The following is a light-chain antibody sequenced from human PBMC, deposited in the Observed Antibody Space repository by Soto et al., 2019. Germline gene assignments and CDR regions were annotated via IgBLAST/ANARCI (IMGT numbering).Light chain of an antibody. CDR1: QSISSW. CDR2: DAS. Sequence: IQITQSTSPLSASLGDRVTITCRASQSISSWLAWYQQKPGKAPKLLIYDASSLESGVPSRFSGSGSGTEFTLTISSLQPDDFATYYCQQYNSYPWTFGQGTKVDIK. V-gene: IGKV1-5*01. J-gene: IGKJ1*01. CDR3: QQYNSYPWT.